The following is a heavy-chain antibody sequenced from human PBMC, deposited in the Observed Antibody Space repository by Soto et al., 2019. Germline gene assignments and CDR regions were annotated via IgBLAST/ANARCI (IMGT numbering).Heavy chain of an antibody. CDR1: GGSISSGGYY. V-gene: IGHV4-31*03. CDR3: VCSLLTYYHYGMYF. Sequence: SETLSLTCTVSGGSISSGGYYWSWIRQHPGKGLEWIGYIYYSGSTYYNPSLKSRVTISVDTSKNQFSLKLSSVTAADTAVYYCVCSLLTYYHYGMYFWGQGTTVTGSS. D-gene: IGHD3-10*02. CDR2: IYYSGST. J-gene: IGHJ6*02.